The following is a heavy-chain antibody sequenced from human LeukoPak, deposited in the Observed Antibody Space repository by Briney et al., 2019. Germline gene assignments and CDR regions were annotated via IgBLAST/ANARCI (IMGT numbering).Heavy chain of an antibody. CDR2: INPSGGST. D-gene: IGHD3-9*01. V-gene: IGHV1-46*01. J-gene: IGHJ5*02. CDR1: GYTFTSYY. Sequence: ASVKVSCKASGYTFTSYYMHWVRQAPGQGLEWMGIINPSGGSTSNAHKFQGRVTMTRDTSTSTVYMELSSLRSEDTAVYYCARDLISLRYFDWLPNWFDPWGQGTLVTVSS. CDR3: ARDLISLRYFDWLPNWFDP.